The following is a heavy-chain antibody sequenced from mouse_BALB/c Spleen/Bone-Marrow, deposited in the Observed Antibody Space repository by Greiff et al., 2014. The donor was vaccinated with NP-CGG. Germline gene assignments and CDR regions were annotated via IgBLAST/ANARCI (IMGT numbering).Heavy chain of an antibody. J-gene: IGHJ2*01. V-gene: IGHV1-9*01. CDR3: ARSTGTWDY. Sequence: QVQLQQSGVELMKPGASVKISCKATGYTFSSYWIEWVKQRPGHGLEWIGEILPGSGSTNYNEKFKGKATFTADTSSNTAYMQLSSLTSEGSAVYYCARSTGTWDYWGQGTTLTVSS. D-gene: IGHD4-1*02. CDR2: ILPGSGST. CDR1: GYTFSSYW.